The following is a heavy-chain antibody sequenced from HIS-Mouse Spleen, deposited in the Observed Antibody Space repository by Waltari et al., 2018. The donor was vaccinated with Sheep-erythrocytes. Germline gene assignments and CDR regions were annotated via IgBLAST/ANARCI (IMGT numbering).Heavy chain of an antibody. CDR2: INHSGST. V-gene: IGHV4-34*01. CDR1: GGSFSGYY. CDR3: ASQPNWGYWYFDL. Sequence: QVQLQQWGAGLLKPSETLSLTCAVYGGSFSGYYWSWIRQPPGKGLEWIGEINHSGSTNYHPSLKSRVTISVDTSKNQFSLKLSSVTAADTAVYYCASQPNWGYWYFDLWGRGTLVTVSS. J-gene: IGHJ2*01. D-gene: IGHD7-27*01.